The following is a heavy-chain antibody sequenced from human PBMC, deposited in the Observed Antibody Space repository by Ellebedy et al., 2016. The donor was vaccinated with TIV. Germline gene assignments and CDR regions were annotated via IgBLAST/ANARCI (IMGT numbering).Heavy chain of an antibody. J-gene: IGHJ4*02. CDR1: GHTFTGYY. CDR3: ARGMRQGLWWPYFDY. CDR2: INPNSGGT. D-gene: IGHD2-21*01. V-gene: IGHV1-2*04. Sequence: AASVKVSCKASGHTFTGYYMHWVRQAPGQGLEWMGWINPNSGGTNYAQKFQGWVTMTRDTSISTAYMELRRLRSDDTAVYYCARGMRQGLWWPYFDYWGQGTLVTVFS.